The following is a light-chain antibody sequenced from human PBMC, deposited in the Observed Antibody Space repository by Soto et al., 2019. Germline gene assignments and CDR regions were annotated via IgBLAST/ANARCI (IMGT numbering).Light chain of an antibody. V-gene: IGLV2-11*01. CDR1: SSDVGDYKY. Sequence: QSARTQPRSVSGSPGQSVTISCTGTSSDVGDYKYVSWYRQHPGKAPKLIIYDVSERPSGVPDRFSGSKSVNTASLTISGLQAEDEADYYCCSYAGSYSYVFGTGTKLTVL. CDR3: CSYAGSYSYV. J-gene: IGLJ1*01. CDR2: DVS.